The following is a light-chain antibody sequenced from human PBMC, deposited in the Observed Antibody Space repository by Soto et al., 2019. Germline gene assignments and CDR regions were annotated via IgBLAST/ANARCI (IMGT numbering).Light chain of an antibody. J-gene: IGLJ2*01. Sequence: QSVLTQPPSASGSPGQSVTISCTGTDSDVGGYNFVSWYQQHPGRAPKLMIYEVYQRPSGVPDRFSGSKSGNTASLTVSGLQAADEANYYCSSYAASDNFVIFGGGTKVTVL. V-gene: IGLV2-8*01. CDR2: EVY. CDR1: DSDVGGYNF. CDR3: SSYAASDNFVI.